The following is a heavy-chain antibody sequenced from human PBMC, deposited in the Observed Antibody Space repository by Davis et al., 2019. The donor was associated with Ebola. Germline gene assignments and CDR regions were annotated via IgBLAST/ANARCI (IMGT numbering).Heavy chain of an antibody. V-gene: IGHV4-61*01. CDR3: ARETYYYDSSGYHRGAFDI. D-gene: IGHD3-22*01. Sequence: SETLSLTGTVSGGSVSSGSYYWSWIRQPPGKGLEWIGYIYYSGSTNYNPSLKSRVTISVDTSKNQFSLKLSSVTAADTAVYYCARETYYYDSSGYHRGAFDIWGQGTMVTVSS. CDR1: GGSVSSGSYY. CDR2: IYYSGST. J-gene: IGHJ3*02.